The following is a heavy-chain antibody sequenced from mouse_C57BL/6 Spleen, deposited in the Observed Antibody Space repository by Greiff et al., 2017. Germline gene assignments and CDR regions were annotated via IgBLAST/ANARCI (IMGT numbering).Heavy chain of an antibody. D-gene: IGHD1-1*01. V-gene: IGHV14-3*01. J-gene: IGHJ2*01. Sequence: VQLQQSVAELVRPGASVKLSCTASGFNIKNTSMHWVKQRPEQGLEWIGRIDPANGNTKYAPKFQGKATITADTSSNPAYLQLSSLTSEDTAIYYCASSSYYGSSYPFDYWGQGTTLTVSS. CDR2: IDPANGNT. CDR1: GFNIKNTS. CDR3: ASSSYYGSSYPFDY.